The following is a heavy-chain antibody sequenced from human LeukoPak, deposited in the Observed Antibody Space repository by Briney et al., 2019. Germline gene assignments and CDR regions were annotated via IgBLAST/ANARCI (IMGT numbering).Heavy chain of an antibody. J-gene: IGHJ5*02. CDR3: ARDSAFSSWFDP. CDR1: GYTFTGYY. V-gene: IGHV1-2*02. Sequence: ASVKVSCKASGYTFTGYYMHWVRQAPGQGLEWMGWINPNSGGTNYAQKFQGRVTMTRDTSISTAYMELSRLRSDDTAVYYCARDSAFSSWFDPWGQGTLVTVSS. CDR2: INPNSGGT.